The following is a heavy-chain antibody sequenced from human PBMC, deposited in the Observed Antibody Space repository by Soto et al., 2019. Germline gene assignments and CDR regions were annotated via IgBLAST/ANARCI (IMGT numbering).Heavy chain of an antibody. CDR2: INARGGAT. J-gene: IGHJ4*02. CDR3: AKGSGGGRPYYFDS. CDR1: GFTFSSYA. V-gene: IGHV3-23*01. D-gene: IGHD6-6*01. Sequence: EVQLLESGGGLVQPGGSLRLSCEASGFTFSSYALSWVRQAQGKGLEWVSAINARGGATYHADSVKGRFTISRDNSKNTLDLQMNSLRDEDTAVYYCAKGSGGGRPYYFDSWGQGTPVTVSS.